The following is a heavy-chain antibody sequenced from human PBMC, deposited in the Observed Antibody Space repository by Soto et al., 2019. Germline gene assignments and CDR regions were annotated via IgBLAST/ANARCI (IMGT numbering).Heavy chain of an antibody. D-gene: IGHD6-25*01. CDR1: GGTFSSYA. CDR3: ASSATERYYYYYGMDV. CDR2: IIPIFGTA. J-gene: IGHJ6*02. Sequence: ASVKVSCKASGGTFSSYAISWVRQAPGQGLEWMGGIIPIFGTANYAQKFQGRVTITADESTSTAYMELSSLRSEDTAVYYCASSATERYYYYYGMDVWGQGTTVTVSS. V-gene: IGHV1-69*13.